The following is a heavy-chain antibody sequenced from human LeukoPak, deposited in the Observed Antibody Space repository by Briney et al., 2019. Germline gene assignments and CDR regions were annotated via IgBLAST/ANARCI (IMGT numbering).Heavy chain of an antibody. D-gene: IGHD1-26*01. Sequence: PSEPLSLTCSVSGRSINNYWSRIRPRSGKGLEWGGYNYYSGTSNYIPSLRSGVTKLLDTSKNQFTLKVSSVTAAGRAVYYCVRAEVGATISLDPWCRGT. J-gene: IGHJ5*02. CDR3: VRAEVGATISLDP. CDR1: GRSINNY. CDR2: NYYSGTS. V-gene: IGHV4-59*01.